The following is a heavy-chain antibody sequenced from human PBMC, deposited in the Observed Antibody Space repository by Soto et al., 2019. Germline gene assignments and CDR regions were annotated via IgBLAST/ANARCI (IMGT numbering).Heavy chain of an antibody. CDR1: GGSINRSGYY. CDR2: IYYSGSS. D-gene: IGHD3-22*01. J-gene: IGHJ5*02. V-gene: IGHV4-39*01. CDR3: ARQGNQNDRSGYSLKWFDP. Sequence: SETLSLTCAVFGGSINRSGYYWVWIRQPPGKGLEWIGNIYYSGSSYYNPSLKSRVTISIDTSKNQFPLNLSSVTAADTAVYYCARQGNQNDRSGYSLKWFDPWGQGTLVTVSS.